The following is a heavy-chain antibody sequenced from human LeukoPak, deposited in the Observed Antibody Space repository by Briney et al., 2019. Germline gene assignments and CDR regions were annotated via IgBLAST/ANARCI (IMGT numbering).Heavy chain of an antibody. Sequence: PSETLSLTSTVSGGSISSYYWSWVRQPAGKGLEWIGRIYTSGSTNYNPSLKSRVTMSVDTSKNQFSLKLSSVTAADTAVYYCARVGLGSSWYETEGYFDYWGQGTLVTVSS. CDR2: IYTSGST. CDR3: ARVGLGSSWYETEGYFDY. V-gene: IGHV4-4*07. D-gene: IGHD6-13*01. CDR1: GGSISSYY. J-gene: IGHJ4*02.